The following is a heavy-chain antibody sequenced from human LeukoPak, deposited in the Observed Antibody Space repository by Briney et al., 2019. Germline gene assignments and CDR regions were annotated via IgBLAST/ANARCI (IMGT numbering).Heavy chain of an antibody. Sequence: PGRFLRLSCAASGFTFSSYGMHWVRQAPGKGLEWVAVISYDGSNKYYADSVKGRFTISRDNSKNTLYLQMNSLRAEDTAVYYCAKILGYCSGGSCLFDYWGQGTLVTVSS. CDR3: AKILGYCSGGSCLFDY. J-gene: IGHJ4*02. V-gene: IGHV3-30*18. CDR1: GFTFSSYG. CDR2: ISYDGSNK. D-gene: IGHD2-15*01.